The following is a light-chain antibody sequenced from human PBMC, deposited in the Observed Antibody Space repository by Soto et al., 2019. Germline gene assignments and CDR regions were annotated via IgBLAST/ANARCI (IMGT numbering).Light chain of an antibody. J-gene: IGKJ2*01. CDR1: QRITTY. Sequence: IHMTQSPSSLSASVGDRVTVTCRASQRITTYVNWYQQKPGEAPKLLISTSGTLQRGVPSRFTGSRPGTDFTLTITSLQPADFAPYFCQQTYSTPYTFGQGTKLEIK. V-gene: IGKV1-39*01. CDR3: QQTYSTPYT. CDR2: TSG.